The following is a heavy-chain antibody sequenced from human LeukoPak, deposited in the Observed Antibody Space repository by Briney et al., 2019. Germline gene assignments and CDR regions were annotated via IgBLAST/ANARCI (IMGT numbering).Heavy chain of an antibody. D-gene: IGHD1-1*01. CDR2: MNPNSGNT. J-gene: IGHJ6*03. Sequence: ASVKVSCKASGYTFTSYDINWVRQATGKGLEWMGWMNPNSGNTGYAQKFQGRVTITRNTSISTAYMELSSLRSEDTAVYYCARGVRGWNDDGYMDVWGKGTTVTVSS. V-gene: IGHV1-8*03. CDR1: GYTFTSYD. CDR3: ARGVRGWNDDGYMDV.